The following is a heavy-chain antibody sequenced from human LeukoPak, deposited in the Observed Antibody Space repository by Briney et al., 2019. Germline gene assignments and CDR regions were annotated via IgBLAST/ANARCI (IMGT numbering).Heavy chain of an antibody. CDR3: AKDRAYAFDY. V-gene: IGHV3-23*01. CDR1: GFTFNSYA. D-gene: IGHD5-12*01. CDR2: LSGSGGST. J-gene: IGHJ4*02. Sequence: PGGSLRLSCAASGFTFNSYAMSWVRQAPGKGLEWVSALSGSGGSTYYADSVKGRFTISRDNSKNTLYLQMNRLRAEDTAIYYCAKDRAYAFDYWGRGTLVTVSS.